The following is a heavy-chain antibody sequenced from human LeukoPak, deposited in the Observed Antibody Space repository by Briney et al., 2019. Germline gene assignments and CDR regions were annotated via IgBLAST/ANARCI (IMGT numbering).Heavy chain of an antibody. J-gene: IGHJ4*02. CDR3: AKINNDDDY. CDR1: GFTFTTFG. D-gene: IGHD1/OR15-1a*01. V-gene: IGHV3-30*18. Sequence: PGGSLRLSCAASGFTFTTFGIHWVRQAPGKGLEWVAAISPDGKIEYYTDSVKGRFTVSRDNSKNMIYLQMNSLRGEDSAVYFCAKINNDDDYWGQRALVTVSS. CDR2: ISPDGKIE.